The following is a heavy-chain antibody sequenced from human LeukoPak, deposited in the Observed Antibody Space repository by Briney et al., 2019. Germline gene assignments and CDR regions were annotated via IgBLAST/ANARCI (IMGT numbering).Heavy chain of an antibody. D-gene: IGHD3-3*01. CDR1: GGSISSYY. J-gene: IGHJ6*03. CDR2: IYYNGST. CDR3: ARSTPRIFGKYYDFWSGYSYYMDV. V-gene: IGHV4-59*01. Sequence: SETLSLTCTVSGGSISSYYWSWIRQPPGKGLEWIGYIYYNGSTNYNPSLKSRVTISVDTSKNQFSLKLSSVTAADTAVYYCARSTPRIFGKYYDFWSGYSYYMDVWGKGTTVTVSS.